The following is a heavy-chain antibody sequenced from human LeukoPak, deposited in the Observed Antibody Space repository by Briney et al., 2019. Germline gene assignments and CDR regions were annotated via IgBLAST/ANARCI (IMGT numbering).Heavy chain of an antibody. V-gene: IGHV4-4*07. CDR3: ATDISWFDP. CDR1: GGSISSYY. Sequence: PSETLSLTCTVSGGSISSYYWSWIRQPAGKGLEWIGRISASGSTNYAPSLRSRVTMSVDTSTNQFSLKLSSVTAADTAVYYCATDISWFDPRGRGTLVTVSS. CDR2: ISASGST. J-gene: IGHJ5*02.